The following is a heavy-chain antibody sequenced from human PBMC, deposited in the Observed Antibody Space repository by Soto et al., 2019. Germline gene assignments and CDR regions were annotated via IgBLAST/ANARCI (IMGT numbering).Heavy chain of an antibody. CDR3: ARVGPVRSTIFGVVIMDYYGMDV. CDR2: ISYDGSNK. Sequence: GGSLRLSCAASGFTFSSYAMHWVRQAPGKGLEWVAVISYDGSNKYYADSVKGRFTISRDNSKNTLYLQMNSLRAEDTAVYYCARVGPVRSTIFGVVIMDYYGMDVWGQGTTVTVSS. J-gene: IGHJ6*02. CDR1: GFTFSSYA. D-gene: IGHD3-3*01. V-gene: IGHV3-30-3*01.